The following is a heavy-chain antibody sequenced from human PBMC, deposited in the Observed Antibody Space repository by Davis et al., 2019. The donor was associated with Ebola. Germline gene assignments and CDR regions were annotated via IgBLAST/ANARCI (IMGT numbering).Heavy chain of an antibody. Sequence: AASVKVSCKASGYTFTSYGISWVRQAPGQGLEWMGWISAYNGNTNYAQKLQGRVTMTTDTSTSTAYMELSSLRSEDTAVYYCATGASTTGISYYYGMDVWGQGTTVTVSS. D-gene: IGHD1-1*01. CDR2: ISAYNGNT. CDR3: ATGASTTGISYYYGMDV. J-gene: IGHJ6*02. V-gene: IGHV1-18*01. CDR1: GYTFTSYG.